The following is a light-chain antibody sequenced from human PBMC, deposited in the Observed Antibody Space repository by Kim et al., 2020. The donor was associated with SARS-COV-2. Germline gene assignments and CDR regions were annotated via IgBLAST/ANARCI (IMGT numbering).Light chain of an antibody. Sequence: QSVLTQSPSASASLGASVKLTCTLSSGHSRNAIAWHQQQPERGPRYLMKLNSDGSHTKGDGIPDRFSGSSSGAERYLTISSLQSEDEADYYCQTWDTGIHVFGGGTRLNVL. J-gene: IGLJ3*02. CDR1: SGHSRNA. V-gene: IGLV4-69*01. CDR2: LNSDGSH. CDR3: QTWDTGIHV.